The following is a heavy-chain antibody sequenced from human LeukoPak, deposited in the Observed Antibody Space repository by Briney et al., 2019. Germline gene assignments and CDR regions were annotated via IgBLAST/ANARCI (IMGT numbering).Heavy chain of an antibody. CDR3: ARDQGGKVPWYFDY. D-gene: IGHD4-23*01. J-gene: IGHJ4*02. Sequence: GASVKVSCKASGYTFIAYYMFWVRQAPGQGLEWMGWINPNSGATDHAQKFQGRVTMTRDASINTSYMELTGLRSDDTAVYYCARDQGGKVPWYFDYWGQGTLVTVSS. CDR1: GYTFIAYY. V-gene: IGHV1-2*02. CDR2: INPNSGAT.